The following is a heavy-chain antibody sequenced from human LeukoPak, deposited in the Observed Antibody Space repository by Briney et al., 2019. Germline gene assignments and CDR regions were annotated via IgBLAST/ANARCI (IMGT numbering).Heavy chain of an antibody. CDR2: ISWNSGSI. V-gene: IGHV3-9*01. D-gene: IGHD6-19*01. Sequence: PSRSLRLSCAGSGFIFNNYAMHWVRHPPGKGLEWVSGISWNSGSIDYADSVKGRFTISRDNAKNSLYLQMNSLRVEDTAFYYCAKDNRRHYTSGPNPDSLHWGQGALVTVSS. J-gene: IGHJ4*02. CDR3: AKDNRRHYTSGPNPDSLH. CDR1: GFIFNNYA.